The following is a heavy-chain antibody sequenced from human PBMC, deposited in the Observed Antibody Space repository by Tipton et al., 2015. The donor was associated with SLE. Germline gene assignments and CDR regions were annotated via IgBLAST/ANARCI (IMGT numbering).Heavy chain of an antibody. CDR3: ARSVLGGLYGIDY. CDR1: GGSITSYY. D-gene: IGHD3-16*01. J-gene: IGHJ4*02. V-gene: IGHV4-59*01. CDR2: IYNSGIT. Sequence: TLSLTCTVSGGSITSYYWSWIRQPPGKGLEWIGCIYNSGITNYNPSLKSRVTISVDTSKNQFSLKVSSVTAADTAVYYCARSVLGGLYGIDYWGQGALVTVPS.